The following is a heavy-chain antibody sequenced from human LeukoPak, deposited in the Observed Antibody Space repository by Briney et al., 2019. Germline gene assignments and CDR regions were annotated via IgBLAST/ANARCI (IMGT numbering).Heavy chain of an antibody. CDR3: ARSEGYYDSSGYYKTGVGELSGYYYYMDV. Sequence: SETLSLTCTVSGGSISSYYWSWIRQPPGKGLEWIGYIYYSGSTNYNPSLKSRVTISVDTSKNQFSLKLSSVAAADTAVYYCARSEGYYDSSGYYKTGVGELSGYYYYMDVWGKGTTVTVSS. J-gene: IGHJ6*03. V-gene: IGHV4-59*01. CDR1: GGSISSYY. CDR2: IYYSGST. D-gene: IGHD3-22*01.